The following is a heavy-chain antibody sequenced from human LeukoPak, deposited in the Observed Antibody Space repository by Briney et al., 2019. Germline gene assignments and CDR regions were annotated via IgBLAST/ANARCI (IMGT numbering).Heavy chain of an antibody. CDR2: ISGSGGST. CDR3: ATPLDYYDSSGYHRGGD. CDR1: GFTFSSYA. J-gene: IGHJ4*02. Sequence: GGPLRLSCAASGFTFSSYAMSWVRQAPGKGLEWVSAISGSGGSTYYADSVKGRFTISRDNSKNTLYLQMNSLRAEDTAVYYCATPLDYYDSSGYHRGGDWGQGTLVTVSS. D-gene: IGHD3-22*01. V-gene: IGHV3-23*01.